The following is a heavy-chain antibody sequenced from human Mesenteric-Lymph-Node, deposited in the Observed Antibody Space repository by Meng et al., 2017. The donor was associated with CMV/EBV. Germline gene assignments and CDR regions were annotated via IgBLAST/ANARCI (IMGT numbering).Heavy chain of an antibody. J-gene: IGHJ6*02. CDR2: MNPNSGNT. CDR1: GYTFTSYD. V-gene: IGHV1-8*01. CDR3: ARAGIDPRRGNYYGMDV. Sequence: ASVKVSCKASGYTFTSYDINWVRQAAGQGLEWMGWMNPNSGNTSYAQKFQGRVTMTRNTSITTAYMELSSLRSDDTAVYYCARAGIDPRRGNYYGMDVWGRGTTVTVSS. D-gene: IGHD6-6*01.